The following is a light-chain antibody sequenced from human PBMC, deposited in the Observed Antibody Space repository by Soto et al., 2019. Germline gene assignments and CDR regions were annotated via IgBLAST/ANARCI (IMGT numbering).Light chain of an antibody. CDR2: GAS. J-gene: IGKJ2*01. Sequence: IVMTQSPATLSVSPGQRATLSCRASLSVSSNLAWYQHKPGHAPRLPIYGASTRATGIPARFSGSGSRTEFTLTINSLHSEDFAVYYCQQYNDWYTFGQGTKVDIK. V-gene: IGKV3-15*01. CDR3: QQYNDWYT. CDR1: LSVSSN.